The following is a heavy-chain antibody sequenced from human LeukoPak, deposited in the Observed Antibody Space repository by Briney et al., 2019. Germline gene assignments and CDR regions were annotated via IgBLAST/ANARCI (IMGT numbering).Heavy chain of an antibody. Sequence: PGGSLRLSCTASGFTFNTYWMSWVRQAPGKGLEWVANIKQDGNEKYYVDSVKGRFTISRDNAKNSLYLQMNSLRAEDTAVYYCARDRIFGVDVYGMDVWGQGTTVTVSS. J-gene: IGHJ6*02. CDR2: IKQDGNEK. CDR3: ARDRIFGVDVYGMDV. V-gene: IGHV3-7*01. D-gene: IGHD3-3*01. CDR1: GFTFNTYW.